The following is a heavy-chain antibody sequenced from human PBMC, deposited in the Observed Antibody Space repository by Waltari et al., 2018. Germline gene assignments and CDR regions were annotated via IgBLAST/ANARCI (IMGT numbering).Heavy chain of an antibody. J-gene: IGHJ4*02. Sequence: EVQLVESGGGLVQPGGSLRLSCVASGFTFSDHLMEWVRLAPGRGLGWVVRSRNKVNSYTREYAASVKDRFIISRDESENSLLLQMGSLKPEDTAVYYCARALDRNGWYNDYWGQGTLVTVSS. D-gene: IGHD6-19*01. CDR2: SRNKVNSYTR. CDR3: ARALDRNGWYNDY. V-gene: IGHV3-72*01. CDR1: GFTFSDHL.